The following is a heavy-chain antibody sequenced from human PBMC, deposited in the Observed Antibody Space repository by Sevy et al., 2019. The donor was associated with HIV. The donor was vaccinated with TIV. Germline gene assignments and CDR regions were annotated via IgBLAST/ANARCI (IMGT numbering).Heavy chain of an antibody. CDR2: ISNISRTI. CDR3: ATLFHYSSQFDC. V-gene: IGHV3-48*02. Sequence: GGSLGLSCAASGFTFSSYSMNWVRQAPGKGLEWVSYISNISRTIYYADSVRGRFTISRDNAKNSLYLQMNSLRDEDTAVYYCATLFHYSSQFDCWGQGTLVTVSS. CDR1: GFTFSSYS. D-gene: IGHD4-4*01. J-gene: IGHJ4*02.